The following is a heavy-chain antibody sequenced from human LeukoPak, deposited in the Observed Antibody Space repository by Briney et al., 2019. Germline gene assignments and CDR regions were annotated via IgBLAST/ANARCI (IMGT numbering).Heavy chain of an antibody. V-gene: IGHV4-59*01. CDR1: GGSISSYY. J-gene: IGHJ4*02. Sequence: PSETLSLTCTVSGGSISSYYWSWIRQPPGKGLEWIGYIYYSGSTNYNPSLKSRVTISVDTSKNQFSLKLSSVTAADTAVYYCARMSVYDSSGYYSNLFDYWGQGTLVTVSS. CDR2: IYYSGST. D-gene: IGHD3-22*01. CDR3: ARMSVYDSSGYYSNLFDY.